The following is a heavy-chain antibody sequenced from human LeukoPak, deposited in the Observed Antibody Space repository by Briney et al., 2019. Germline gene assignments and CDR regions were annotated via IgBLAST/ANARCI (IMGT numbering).Heavy chain of an antibody. J-gene: IGHJ1*01. Sequence: SVKVSCKAFGGTFSSYAISWVRQAPGQGLEWMGRIIPIFGTANYAQKFQGGVTITTDESTSTAYMELSSLRSEDTAVYYCARDSTPTYYDFWSGSESSAEYFQHWGQGTLVTVSS. CDR2: IIPIFGTA. D-gene: IGHD3-3*01. CDR3: ARDSTPTYYDFWSGSESSAEYFQH. CDR1: GGTFSSYA. V-gene: IGHV1-69*05.